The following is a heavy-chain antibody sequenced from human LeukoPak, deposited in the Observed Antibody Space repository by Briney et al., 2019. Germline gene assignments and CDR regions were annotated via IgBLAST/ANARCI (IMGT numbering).Heavy chain of an antibody. Sequence: GGSLRLSCAASGFTFSSYAMHWVRQAPGKGLEYVSAISSNGGSTYYANSVKGRFTISRDNSKNTQYLQMNSPRTEDTAVYYCAKGVARFGYGALLDYWGQGTLVTVSS. V-gene: IGHV3-64*01. CDR1: GFTFSSYA. D-gene: IGHD4/OR15-4a*01. CDR2: ISSNGGST. J-gene: IGHJ4*02. CDR3: AKGVARFGYGALLDY.